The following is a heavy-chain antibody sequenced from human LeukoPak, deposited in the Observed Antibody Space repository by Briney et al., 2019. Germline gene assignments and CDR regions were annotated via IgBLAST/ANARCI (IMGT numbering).Heavy chain of an antibody. J-gene: IGHJ4*02. CDR3: ASPYSGYDYNFDH. CDR1: GFTFTSSA. CDR2: IVVGSGNT. D-gene: IGHD5-12*01. V-gene: IGHV1-58*02. Sequence: SVKVSCKASGFTFTSSAMQWVRQARGQRLEWIGWIVVGSGNTNYAQKFQERVTITRDMSTSTAYMELSSLRTEDTAVYYCASPYSGYDYNFDHWGQGTLVTVSS.